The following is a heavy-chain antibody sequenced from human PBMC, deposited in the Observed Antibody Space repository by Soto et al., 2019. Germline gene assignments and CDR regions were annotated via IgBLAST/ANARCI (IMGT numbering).Heavy chain of an antibody. CDR3: ARGQRFSDWFDP. J-gene: IGHJ5*02. V-gene: IGHV4-4*07. Sequence: QVHLQESGPGLVKPSETLSLNCTVSGGTMNSYYWTWIRQPAGKGLEWIGRIYSSGSTKYNPSLQSRVTMSLATSKNQFSLRLTSVTAADTAVYYCARGQRFSDWFDPWGQGTLVTVSS. D-gene: IGHD3-3*01. CDR1: GGTMNSYY. CDR2: IYSSGST.